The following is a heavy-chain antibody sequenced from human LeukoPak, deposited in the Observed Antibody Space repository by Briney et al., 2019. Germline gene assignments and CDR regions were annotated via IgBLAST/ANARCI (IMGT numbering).Heavy chain of an antibody. CDR1: GFTFSSYS. CDR2: ISSSSSYI. Sequence: GGSLRLSCAASGFTFSSYSMNWVRQAPGKGLEWVSSISSSSSYIYYADSVKGRFTISRDNSKNTLYLQMNSLRAEDTAVYYCAKVESEWLVLDYWGQGTLVTVSS. D-gene: IGHD6-19*01. V-gene: IGHV3-21*04. J-gene: IGHJ4*02. CDR3: AKVESEWLVLDY.